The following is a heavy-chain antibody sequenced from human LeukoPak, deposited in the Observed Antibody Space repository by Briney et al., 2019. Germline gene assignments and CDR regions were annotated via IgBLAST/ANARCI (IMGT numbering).Heavy chain of an antibody. J-gene: IGHJ4*02. D-gene: IGHD2-2*01. CDR1: GYSISSGYY. V-gene: IGHV4-38-2*02. Sequence: SETLSLTCTVSGYSISSGYYWGWIRQPPGKGLEWIGSIYHSGSTYYNPSLKSRVTISVDTSKNQFSLKLSSVTAADTAVYYCARVRIEYQLLLGFSEYYFDYWGQGTLVTVSS. CDR2: IYHSGST. CDR3: ARVRIEYQLLLGFSEYYFDY.